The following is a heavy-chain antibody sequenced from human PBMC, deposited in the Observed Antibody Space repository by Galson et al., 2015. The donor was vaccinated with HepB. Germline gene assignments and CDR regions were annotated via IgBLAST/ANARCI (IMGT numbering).Heavy chain of an antibody. D-gene: IGHD1-26*01. CDR1: GYTFFTNY. V-gene: IGHV1-46*01. Sequence: SVKVSCKASGYTFFTNYIHWVRQAPGQGLEWMGIINPSGGPTRYAQQFQGRVTMTRDTSTSTVFMELSSLRSEDTAVYYCARGIVRVTYSYYGMDVWGQGTTVTVSS. CDR3: ARGIVRVTYSYYGMDV. CDR2: INPSGGPT. J-gene: IGHJ6*02.